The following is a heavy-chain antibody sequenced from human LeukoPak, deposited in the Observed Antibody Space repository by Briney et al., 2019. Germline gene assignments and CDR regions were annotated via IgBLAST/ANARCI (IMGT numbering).Heavy chain of an antibody. CDR1: GFTMSNYG. Sequence: GGSLRLSCAASGFTMSNYGVSWDRQAPGKGLEWVSGIRSAVDTTHYADSVKGRFIISRDNSKNTLSLQLNSLRPEDTALYYCAKHFCTGLDCSLFDSWGQGTLVTVSS. CDR2: IRSAVDTT. D-gene: IGHD3/OR15-3a*01. V-gene: IGHV3-23*01. CDR3: AKHFCTGLDCSLFDS. J-gene: IGHJ4*02.